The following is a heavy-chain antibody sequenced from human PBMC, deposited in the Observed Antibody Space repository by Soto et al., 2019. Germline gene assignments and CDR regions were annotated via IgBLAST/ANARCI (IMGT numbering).Heavy chain of an antibody. J-gene: IGHJ6*02. CDR3: ARDIMGNNYYYYGMDV. Sequence: PSETLALTCTVYGGSISSYYWSWIRQPPGKGLEWIGYIYYSGSTNYNPSLKSRVTISVDTSKNQFSLKLSSVTAADTAVYYCARDIMGNNYYYYGMDVWGQGTTVTVS. CDR1: GGSISSYY. V-gene: IGHV4-59*01. CDR2: IYYSGST. D-gene: IGHD2-8*01.